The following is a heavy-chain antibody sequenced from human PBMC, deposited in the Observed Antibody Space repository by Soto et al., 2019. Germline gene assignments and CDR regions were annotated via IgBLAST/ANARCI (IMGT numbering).Heavy chain of an antibody. V-gene: IGHV3-23*01. D-gene: IGHD1-20*01. CDR3: AKDRMDHNSVWDPFDV. CDR2: IGGGDDDT. J-gene: IGHJ3*01. Sequence: GGSLRLSCAASGFTFSIYAMSWVRQAPGRGLQWVSSIGGGDDDTYYADSVRGRFTISRDNSKKMSFLQMNSLRADDTAVYYCAKDRMDHNSVWDPFDVWGPGTVVT. CDR1: GFTFSIYA.